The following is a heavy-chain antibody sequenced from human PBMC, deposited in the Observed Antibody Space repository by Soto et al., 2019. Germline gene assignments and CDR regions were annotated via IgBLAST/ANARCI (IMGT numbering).Heavy chain of an antibody. CDR1: GGSFSGYY. V-gene: IGHV4-34*01. D-gene: IGHD4-17*01. CDR2: INHSGST. Sequence: SETLSLTCAVYGGSFSGYYWSWIRQPPGKGLEWIGEINHSGSTNYNPSLKSRVTISVDTSKNQFSLKLSSVTAADTAVYYCARDDYGDYVSSSIWGKGTLVTVSS. CDR3: ARDDYGDYVSSSI. J-gene: IGHJ4*02.